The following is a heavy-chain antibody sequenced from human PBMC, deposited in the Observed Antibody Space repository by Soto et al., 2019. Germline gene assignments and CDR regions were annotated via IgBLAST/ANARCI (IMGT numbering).Heavy chain of an antibody. CDR2: ISTYNGNT. V-gene: IGHV1-18*01. D-gene: IGHD4-17*01. J-gene: IGHJ1*01. Sequence: QVQLVQSGGEVKKPGASVKVSCKASGYTFTSYGISWVRQAPGQGLEWMGWISTYNGNTNYAQKVQGRVTMTTDTSTSTAYMELRSLRSDYTAVYYCARASGDYGLSEYFQHWGQGTLVTVSS. CDR1: GYTFTSYG. CDR3: ARASGDYGLSEYFQH.